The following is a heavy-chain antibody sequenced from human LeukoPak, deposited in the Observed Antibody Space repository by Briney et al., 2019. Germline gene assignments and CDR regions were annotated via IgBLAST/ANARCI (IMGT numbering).Heavy chain of an antibody. V-gene: IGHV3-21*01. CDR1: GFTFSSYS. CDR2: ISSSSSYI. Sequence: GGSLRLSCAASGFTFSSYSMNWVRQAPGKGLEWVSSISSSSSYIYYADSVKGRFTISRDNDKNSLYLQMNSLRAEDTAVYYCARDLRNFTVWWLRGNYFDYWGQGTLVTVSS. CDR3: ARDLRNFTVWWLRGNYFDY. D-gene: IGHD5-12*01. J-gene: IGHJ4*02.